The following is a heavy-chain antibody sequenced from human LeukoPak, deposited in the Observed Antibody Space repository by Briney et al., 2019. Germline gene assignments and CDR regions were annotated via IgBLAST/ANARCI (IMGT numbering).Heavy chain of an antibody. CDR3: ARGGDVAVLPAASGLDS. D-gene: IGHD2-2*01. Sequence: PSETLSLTCTVSGGSISSGDYYWNWIRQPPGKGLEWIGYIYFSGTTYHNPSLNSRVTISVDTSRNQFSLKLYSVTAADTAIYYCARGGDVAVLPAASGLDSWGQGTLVTVSS. CDR1: GGSISSGDYY. CDR2: IYFSGTT. J-gene: IGHJ4*02. V-gene: IGHV4-61*08.